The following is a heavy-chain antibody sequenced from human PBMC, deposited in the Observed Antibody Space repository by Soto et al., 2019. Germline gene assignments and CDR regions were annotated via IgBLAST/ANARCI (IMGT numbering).Heavy chain of an antibody. CDR3: ASSGSPNTYYYDSSGYYLFDY. CDR1: GGTFSSYA. CDR2: IIPIFGTA. Sequence: SVKVSCKASGGTFSSYAISWVRQAPGQGLEWMGGIIPIFGTANYAQKFQGRVTITADESTSTAYMKLSSLRSEDTAVYYCASSGSPNTYYYDSSGYYLFDYWGQGTLVTVSS. V-gene: IGHV1-69*13. J-gene: IGHJ4*02. D-gene: IGHD3-22*01.